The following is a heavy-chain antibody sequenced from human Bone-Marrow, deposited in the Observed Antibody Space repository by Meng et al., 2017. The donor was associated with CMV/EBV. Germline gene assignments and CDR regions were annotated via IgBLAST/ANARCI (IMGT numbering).Heavy chain of an antibody. D-gene: IGHD1-26*01. CDR3: ARGDYHEGAGYYYYYYGMEV. CDR2: IISILGIA. Sequence: SVKVSCKASGGTFRSYAISWVRQAPGQGLEWMGGIISILGIANYAQKFQGRVTITADKSTSTAYMELSSLRSEDTAVYYCARGDYHEGAGYYYYYYGMEVCGQGTTVTVSS. V-gene: IGHV1-69*10. CDR1: GGTFRSYA. J-gene: IGHJ6*02.